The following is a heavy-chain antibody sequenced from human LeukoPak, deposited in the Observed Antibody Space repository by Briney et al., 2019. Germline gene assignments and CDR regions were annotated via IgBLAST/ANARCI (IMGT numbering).Heavy chain of an antibody. CDR2: ISSSSSYI. D-gene: IGHD6-13*01. CDR1: GFTFSSYS. CDR3: VREMEGIAAAGTGY. J-gene: IGHJ4*02. V-gene: IGHV3-21*01. Sequence: PGGSLRLSCAASGFTFSSYSMNGVRQAPGKGLEWVSSISSSSSYIYYADSVKGRFTISRDNAKNSLYLQMNSLRAEDTAVYYCVREMEGIAAAGTGYWGQGTLVTVSS.